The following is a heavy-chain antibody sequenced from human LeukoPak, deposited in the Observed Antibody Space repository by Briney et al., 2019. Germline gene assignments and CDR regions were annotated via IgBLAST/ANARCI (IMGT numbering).Heavy chain of an antibody. CDR1: GFTFSNHG. V-gene: IGHV3-33*06. Sequence: PGGSLRLSCAASGFTFSNHGMHWVRQAPGKGPEWVALIWYDGSNKYYGDSVKGRFTISRDNSKNTLFLQMNSLRAEDTAVYYCAKDLSSSSPADYWGQGTLVTVSS. D-gene: IGHD6-6*01. J-gene: IGHJ4*02. CDR2: IWYDGSNK. CDR3: AKDLSSSSPADY.